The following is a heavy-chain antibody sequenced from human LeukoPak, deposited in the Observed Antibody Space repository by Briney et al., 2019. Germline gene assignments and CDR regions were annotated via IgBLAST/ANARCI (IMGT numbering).Heavy chain of an antibody. D-gene: IGHD5-24*01. CDR2: ISAYNGNT. V-gene: IGHV1-18*01. Sequence: ASVKVSCKASGYTFTSYGISWVRQAPGQGLEWMGWISAYNGNTDYAQKLQGRVTMTTDTSTSTAYMELRSLRSDDTAVYYCAREVLQWNAFDIWGQGTMVTVSS. CDR1: GYTFTSYG. J-gene: IGHJ3*02. CDR3: AREVLQWNAFDI.